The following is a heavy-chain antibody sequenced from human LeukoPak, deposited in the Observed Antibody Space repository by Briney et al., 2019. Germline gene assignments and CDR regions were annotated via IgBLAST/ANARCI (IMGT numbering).Heavy chain of an antibody. Sequence: ASVKVSCKASGYTFTGYYMHWVRQAPGQGLEWMGWINPNSGGTNYAQKFQGRVTMTRDTSISTAYMELSRLRSDDTAVYYCARLVPAATYRPNIDYWGQGTLVTVSS. J-gene: IGHJ4*02. V-gene: IGHV1-2*02. CDR1: GYTFTGYY. CDR3: ARLVPAATYRPNIDY. CDR2: INPNSGGT. D-gene: IGHD2-2*01.